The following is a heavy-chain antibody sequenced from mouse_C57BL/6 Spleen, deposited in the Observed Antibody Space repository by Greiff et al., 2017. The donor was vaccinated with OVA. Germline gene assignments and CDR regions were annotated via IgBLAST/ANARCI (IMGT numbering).Heavy chain of an antibody. CDR1: GYTFTGYW. V-gene: IGHV1-9*01. CDR2: IYPGSGST. CDR3: ARYGNRYYFDY. D-gene: IGHD2-1*01. J-gene: IGHJ2*01. Sequence: VQLQQSGAELMKPGASVKLSCKATGYTFTGYWIEWVKQRPGHGLEWIGDIYPGSGSTNYNEKFKSKATLTVDTSSSTAYMQLSSLTSEDSAVYYCARYGNRYYFDYWGQGTTLTVSS.